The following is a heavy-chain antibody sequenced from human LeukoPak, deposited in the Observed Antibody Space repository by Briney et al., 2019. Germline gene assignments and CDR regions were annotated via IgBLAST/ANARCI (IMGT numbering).Heavy chain of an antibody. CDR2: IYYSEST. CDR3: TRGSYDVLTGYSTLGEY. D-gene: IGHD3-9*01. J-gene: IGHJ4*02. CDR1: GGSLSSSSYY. V-gene: IGHV4-39*01. Sequence: SETLSLTCTVSGGSLSSSSYYWGWVRQPPGKGLEWIGNIYYSESTYYNPSLKSRLTISLDTSQRQFSLRLSSVTAADTALYYCTRGSYDVLTGYSTLGEYWGQGTLVTVSS.